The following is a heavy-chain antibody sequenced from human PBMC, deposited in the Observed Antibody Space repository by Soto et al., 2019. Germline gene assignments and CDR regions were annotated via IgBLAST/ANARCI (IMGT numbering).Heavy chain of an antibody. J-gene: IGHJ6*02. V-gene: IGHV4-34*01. CDR3: ARFKNYFYYGMDV. Sequence: CETLSLTCAVYDGSLSGYYWSWILQSPGKGLECIGEINHSGSTSYNPSLKSRVTISVDTSKNQFSLKLSSVTAAETAVYYCARFKNYFYYGMDVWGQGTAVTVSS. CDR1: DGSLSGYY. CDR2: INHSGST.